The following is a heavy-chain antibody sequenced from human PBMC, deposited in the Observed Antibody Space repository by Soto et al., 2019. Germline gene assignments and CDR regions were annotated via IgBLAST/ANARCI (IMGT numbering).Heavy chain of an antibody. Sequence: GALRLPSVDSGFSFSTYGMVWVRQAPGKGLQWVSAISGGVSGCSTYYADSVKGRLTIARDHSKNTLYIQRRSLRAEDTALYFCAKSYSTNWDYFFDSWGQGTLVSVSS. CDR1: GFSFSTYG. V-gene: IGHV3-23*01. CDR2: ISGGVSGCST. D-gene: IGHD6-13*01. J-gene: IGHJ4*02. CDR3: AKSYSTNWDYFFDS.